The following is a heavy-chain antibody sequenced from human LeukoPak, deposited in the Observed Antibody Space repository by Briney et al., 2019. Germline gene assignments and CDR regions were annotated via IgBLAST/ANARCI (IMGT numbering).Heavy chain of an antibody. V-gene: IGHV3-53*01. J-gene: IGHJ4*02. CDR1: GFTFSSYS. Sequence: PGGSLRLSCAASGFTFSSYSMNWVRQAPGKGLEWVSVIYSGGSTYYADSVKGRFTISRDNSKNTLYLQMNSLRAEDTAVYYCARDGSGGGWYRGGFDYWGQGTLVTVSS. CDR3: ARDGSGGGWYRGGFDY. CDR2: IYSGGST. D-gene: IGHD6-19*01.